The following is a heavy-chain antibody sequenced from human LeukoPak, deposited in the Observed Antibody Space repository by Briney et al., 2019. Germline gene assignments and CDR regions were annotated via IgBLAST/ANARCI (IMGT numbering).Heavy chain of an antibody. V-gene: IGHV3-66*04. CDR1: GFTVSSNY. Sequence: QPGGSLRLSCAASGFTVSSNYMSWVRQAPGKGLEWVSVIYSGGSTYYADSVKGRFTISRDNSKNTLYLQMNSLRAEDTAVYYCAGHSSSWESRFDPWGQGTLVTVSS. CDR3: AGHSSSWESRFDP. J-gene: IGHJ5*02. CDR2: IYSGGST. D-gene: IGHD6-13*01.